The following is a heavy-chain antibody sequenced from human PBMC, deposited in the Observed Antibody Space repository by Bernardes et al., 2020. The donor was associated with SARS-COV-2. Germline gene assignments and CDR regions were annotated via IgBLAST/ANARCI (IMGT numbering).Heavy chain of an antibody. J-gene: IGHJ5*02. CDR2: ISAYNGNT. CDR3: ARDVERAMVLAFDP. CDR1: GYTFTSYG. Sequence: ASVKVSCKASGYTFTSYGISWVRQAPGQGLEWMGWISAYNGNTNYAQKLQGRVTMTTDTSTSTAYMELRSLRSDDTAVYYCARDVERAMVLAFDPWGQGTLVTVSS. D-gene: IGHD5-18*01. V-gene: IGHV1-18*01.